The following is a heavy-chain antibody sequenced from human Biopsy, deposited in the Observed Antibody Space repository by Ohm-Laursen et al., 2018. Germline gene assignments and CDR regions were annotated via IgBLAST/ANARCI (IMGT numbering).Heavy chain of an antibody. V-gene: IGHV4-59*07. CDR1: GGSMIHYY. D-gene: IGHD2/OR15-2a*01. Sequence: SDTLSLTCTVSGGSMIHYYWNWIRQSPGKGLEWIAYIYSSGSTNYNPSLKSRVTISVDTSKNQFSLRLNSVTAADTAVYYCARATNSTGWPYYYFYGMDVWGQGTTVTVSS. J-gene: IGHJ6*02. CDR2: IYSSGST. CDR3: ARATNSTGWPYYYFYGMDV.